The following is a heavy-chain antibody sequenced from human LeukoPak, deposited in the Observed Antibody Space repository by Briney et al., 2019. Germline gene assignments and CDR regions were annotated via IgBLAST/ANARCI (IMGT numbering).Heavy chain of an antibody. CDR2: IYYSGST. CDR1: GGSISSSSYY. V-gene: IGHV4-39*07. D-gene: IGHD3-22*01. CDR3: ARALYYYDSSGYHAWFDP. Sequence: SETLSLTCTVSGGSISSSSYYWGWIRQPPGKGLVWIGSIYYSGSTYYNPSLKSRVTISVDTSKNQFSLKLSSVTAADTAVYYCARALYYYDSSGYHAWFDPWGQGTLVTVSS. J-gene: IGHJ5*02.